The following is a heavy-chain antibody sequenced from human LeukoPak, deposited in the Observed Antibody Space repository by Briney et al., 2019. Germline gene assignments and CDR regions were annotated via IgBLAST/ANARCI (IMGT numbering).Heavy chain of an antibody. J-gene: IGHJ3*02. Sequence: GASVKVSCKASGGTFSSYAISCVRQAPGQGLEWMGGIIPIFGTANYAQKFQGRVTITTDESTSTAYMELSSLRSEDTAVYYCATMYYSDSSGYSYDGRAFDIWGQGTMVTVSS. CDR3: ATMYYSDSSGYSYDGRAFDI. D-gene: IGHD3-22*01. CDR2: IIPIFGTA. V-gene: IGHV1-69*05. CDR1: GGTFSSYA.